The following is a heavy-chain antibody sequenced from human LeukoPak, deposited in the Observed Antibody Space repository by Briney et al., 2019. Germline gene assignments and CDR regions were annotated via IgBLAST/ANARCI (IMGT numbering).Heavy chain of an antibody. J-gene: IGHJ4*02. CDR3: ARDLFRYSVALRDY. Sequence: PGGSLRLSCTASAFTFNSYWMNWVRQAPGKGLEWVANIKEDGSEKYYVDSVKGRFTISRDNAKNSLYLQMNSLRAEDTAVYYCARDLFRYSVALRDYWGQGTLVTVSS. D-gene: IGHD6-13*01. CDR2: IKEDGSEK. CDR1: AFTFNSYW. V-gene: IGHV3-7*01.